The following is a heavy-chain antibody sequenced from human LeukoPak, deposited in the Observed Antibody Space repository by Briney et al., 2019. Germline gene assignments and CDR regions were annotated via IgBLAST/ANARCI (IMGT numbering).Heavy chain of an antibody. Sequence: ASVKVSCKASGGTFSSYAISWVRQAPGQGLEWMGGIIPIFGTANYAQKFQGRVTITADESTSTAYMELCSLRSEDTAVYYCARAYGYCTNGVCYTPLPFDYWGQGTLVTVSS. CDR2: IIPIFGTA. CDR3: ARAYGYCTNGVCYTPLPFDY. J-gene: IGHJ4*02. V-gene: IGHV1-69*13. CDR1: GGTFSSYA. D-gene: IGHD2-8*01.